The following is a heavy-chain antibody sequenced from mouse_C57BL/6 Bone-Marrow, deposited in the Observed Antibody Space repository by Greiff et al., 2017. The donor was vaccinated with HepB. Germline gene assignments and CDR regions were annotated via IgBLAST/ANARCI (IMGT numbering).Heavy chain of an antibody. Sequence: VQLQQSGAELVRPGASVKLSCTASGFNIKDYYMHWVKQRPEQGLEWIGRIDPEDGDTEYAPKFQGKATMTADTSSNTAYLQLSSLTSEDTAVYYCTKGLLYLDYFDYWGQGTTLTVSS. CDR2: IDPEDGDT. CDR1: GFNIKDYY. J-gene: IGHJ2*01. V-gene: IGHV14-1*01. D-gene: IGHD1-1*01. CDR3: TKGLLYLDYFDY.